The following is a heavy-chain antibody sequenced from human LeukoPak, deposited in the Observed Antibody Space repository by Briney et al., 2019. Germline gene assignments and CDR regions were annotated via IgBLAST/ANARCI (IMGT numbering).Heavy chain of an antibody. V-gene: IGHV3-53*01. CDR3: AKEGRWIVGAEGVDY. CDR2: FYRGDST. Sequence: PGGSLRLSCAASGFTVSSSYMYWVRQAPGKGLEWVSFFYRGDSTYYAESVRGRFTISRDNSKNTLYLQMNSLRAEDTAVYYCAKEGRWIVGAEGVDYWGQGTLVTVSS. D-gene: IGHD1-26*01. J-gene: IGHJ4*02. CDR1: GFTVSSSY.